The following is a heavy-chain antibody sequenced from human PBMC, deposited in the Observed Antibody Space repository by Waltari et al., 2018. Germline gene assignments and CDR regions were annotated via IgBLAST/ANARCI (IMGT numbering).Heavy chain of an antibody. D-gene: IGHD3-10*01. V-gene: IGHV3-74*01. Sequence: VQLVESGGGLVQPGGSLRLSCAASGFSFSTYWMNWASQAPGEGMVSVSLMRSERCSAAYADAVKVGFTNSRDNAKSTLYRQMNSLRVDGTAVDYCVRSGLMDVWGQGTTVTVSS. CDR2: MRSERCSA. CDR3: VRSGLMDV. CDR1: GFSFSTYW. J-gene: IGHJ6*02.